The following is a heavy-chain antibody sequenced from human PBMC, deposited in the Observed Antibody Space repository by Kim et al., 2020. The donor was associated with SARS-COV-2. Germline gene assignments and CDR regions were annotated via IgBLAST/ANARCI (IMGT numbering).Heavy chain of an antibody. CDR1: GFTFSSYA. J-gene: IGHJ3*02. CDR3: AREILQWLSRGAFDI. V-gene: IGHV3-30*04. Sequence: GGSLRLSCAASGFTFSSYAMHWVRQAPGKGLEWVAVISYDGSNKYYADSVKGRFTISRDNSKNTLYLQMNSLRAEDTAVYYCAREILQWLSRGAFDIWGQGTMVTVSS. D-gene: IGHD6-19*01. CDR2: ISYDGSNK.